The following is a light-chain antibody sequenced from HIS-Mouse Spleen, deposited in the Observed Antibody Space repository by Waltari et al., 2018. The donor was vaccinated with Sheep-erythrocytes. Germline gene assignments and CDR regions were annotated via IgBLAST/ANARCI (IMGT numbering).Light chain of an antibody. J-gene: IGLJ1*01. V-gene: IGLV2-11*01. Sequence: QSALTQPRSVSGSPGQSVTISCTGTSSDVGGYNYFSWYQQHPGKAPKLMIYDVSKRPSGVPDRFSGSKSGNTASLTISGLQAGDEADYYCCSYAGSYNHVFATGTKVTVL. CDR2: DVS. CDR3: CSYAGSYNHV. CDR1: SSDVGGYNY.